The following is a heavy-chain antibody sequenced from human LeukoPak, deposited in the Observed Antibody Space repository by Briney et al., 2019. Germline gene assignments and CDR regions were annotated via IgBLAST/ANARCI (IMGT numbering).Heavy chain of an antibody. CDR1: GGSFSGYY. J-gene: IGHJ1*01. CDR3: ARAMVRGGLRYLQH. Sequence: SETLSLTCAVYGGSFSGYYWSWIRQPPGKGLEWIGEINHSGSTNYNPSLKSRVTISVDTSKNQFSLKLSSVTAADTAVYYCARAMVRGGLRYLQHWGQGTLVTVSS. CDR2: INHSGST. D-gene: IGHD3-10*01. V-gene: IGHV4-34*01.